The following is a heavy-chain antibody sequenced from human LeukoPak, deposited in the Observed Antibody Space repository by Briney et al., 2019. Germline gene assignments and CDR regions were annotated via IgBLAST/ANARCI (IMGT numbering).Heavy chain of an antibody. V-gene: IGHV4-59*01. CDR2: IYYSGST. Sequence: PSETLSLTCTVSGGSISSYYWSWIRQPPGKGLEWIGYIYYSGSTNYNPSLKSRVTISVDTSKNQFSLKLSSVTAADTAVYYCARVRANYYYYMDVWGKGTTVTVS. CDR3: ARVRANYYYYMDV. D-gene: IGHD4-17*01. J-gene: IGHJ6*03. CDR1: GGSISSYY.